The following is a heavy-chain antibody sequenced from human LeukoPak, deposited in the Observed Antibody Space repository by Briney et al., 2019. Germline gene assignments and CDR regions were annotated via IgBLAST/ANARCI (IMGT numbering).Heavy chain of an antibody. D-gene: IGHD3-9*01. V-gene: IGHV1-18*01. CDR3: AKDWHILTGRNCFDP. CDR1: GYTFNNYG. CDR2: VTSYNGDT. J-gene: IGHJ5*02. Sequence: EAPVKVSCKASGYTFNNYGISWVRQAPGQGLEWMGWVTSYNGDTNYAQKFQGRVTMSTDTSTSTAYMELRSLRFDDTAIYYCAKDWHILTGRNCFDPWGQGTLVTVSS.